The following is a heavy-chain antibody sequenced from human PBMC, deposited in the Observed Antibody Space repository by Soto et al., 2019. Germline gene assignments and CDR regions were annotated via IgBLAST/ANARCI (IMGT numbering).Heavy chain of an antibody. D-gene: IGHD6-6*01. J-gene: IGHJ6*02. CDR1: GGSISSGGYY. CDR3: ARDSSSRDYYYYGMDV. CDR2: IYYSGST. Sequence: LSLTCTVSGGSISSGGYYWSWIRQHPGKGLEWIGYIYYSGSTYYNPSLKGRVTISVDTSKNQFSLKLSSVTAADTAVYYCARDSSSRDYYYYGMDVWGQGTTVTVSS. V-gene: IGHV4-31*03.